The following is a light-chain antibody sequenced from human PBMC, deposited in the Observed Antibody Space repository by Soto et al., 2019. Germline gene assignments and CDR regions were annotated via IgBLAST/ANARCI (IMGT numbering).Light chain of an antibody. CDR2: DAS. J-gene: IGKJ4*01. Sequence: DIQMTPSPSTLSASVGDRVTITCRASQSISSWLAWYQQKPGKAPKLLIYDASSLESGVTSRFSVSGAGTEFTRTISSLQPDDFATYYCQQYNSYSLTFGGGTKVESK. CDR1: QSISSW. V-gene: IGKV1-5*01. CDR3: QQYNSYSLT.